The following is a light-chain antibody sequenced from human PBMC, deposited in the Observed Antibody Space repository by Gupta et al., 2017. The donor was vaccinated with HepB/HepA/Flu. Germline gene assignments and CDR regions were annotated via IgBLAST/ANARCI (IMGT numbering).Light chain of an antibody. J-gene: IGKJ1*01. V-gene: IGKV2-28*01. CDR2: LGS. CDR3: MQASHTLWT. CDR1: QSLLHSSGHNY. Sequence: DVVMTQSPLSLSVTSGETASISCRSSQSLLHSSGHNYLDWYLQKPGQSPQLLIYLGSNRASGVPYRFSGSGSGTDFTLKIIRVEAEDVGFYYCMQASHTLWTFGQGTKVEIK.